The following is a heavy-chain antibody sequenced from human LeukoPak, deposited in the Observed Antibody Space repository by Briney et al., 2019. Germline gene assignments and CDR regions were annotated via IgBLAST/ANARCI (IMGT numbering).Heavy chain of an antibody. CDR2: ISYDGRNI. CDR3: AKAFGYCSGGSCYYYYYGMDV. Sequence: GRSLRLSCAASGFTFSSYGMHWVRQAPGKGLEWVTVISYDGRNIYYADSVKGRFTFSRDNSKNTLYLQMNSLRAEDTAVYYCAKAFGYCSGGSCYYYYYGMDVWGKGTTVTVSS. J-gene: IGHJ6*04. CDR1: GFTFSSYG. D-gene: IGHD2-15*01. V-gene: IGHV3-30*18.